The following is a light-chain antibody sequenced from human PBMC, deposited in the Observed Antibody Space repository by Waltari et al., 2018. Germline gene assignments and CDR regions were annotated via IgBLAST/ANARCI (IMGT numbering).Light chain of an antibody. Sequence: DIQMTQSPSTLSASVGDRVTITCRASQSIDSWLAWYHQKPGKAPKLLIYDASSLERGVPSRFSGSGSGTEFTLTISSLQPDDFATYYCQQYNSDSQNFGQGTKVEIK. V-gene: IGKV1-5*01. CDR2: DAS. J-gene: IGKJ1*01. CDR3: QQYNSDSQN. CDR1: QSIDSW.